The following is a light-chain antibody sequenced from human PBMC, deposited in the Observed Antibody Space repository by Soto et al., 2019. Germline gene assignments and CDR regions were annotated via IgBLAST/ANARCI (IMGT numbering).Light chain of an antibody. J-gene: IGKJ3*01. CDR1: QAVSSN. CDR2: AAS. Sequence: EIVMTQSPATLSVSPGERATLSCRASQAVSSNLAWYQQKPGQAPRLLIYAASTRAAGIPDRFSGSGSGTVFTLTITSLQSEDFAVYYCQHYNNWPFTFGPGTKVDI. V-gene: IGKV3-15*01. CDR3: QHYNNWPFT.